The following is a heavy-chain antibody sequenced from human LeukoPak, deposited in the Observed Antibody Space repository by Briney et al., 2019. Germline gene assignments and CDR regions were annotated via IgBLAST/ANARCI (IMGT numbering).Heavy chain of an antibody. CDR1: GGSISSYY. CDR2: IYYSGTT. V-gene: IGHV4-59*01. Sequence: PSETLSLTCTVSGGSISSYYWSWIRQSPGKGLEWIGYIYYSGTTNYNPSLKSRVTISVDTSKNQFSLKLTSVTAADTAVYYCARDSSQKLERGYALDIWGQGTMVTVSS. J-gene: IGHJ3*02. CDR3: ARDSSQKLERGYALDI. D-gene: IGHD1-1*01.